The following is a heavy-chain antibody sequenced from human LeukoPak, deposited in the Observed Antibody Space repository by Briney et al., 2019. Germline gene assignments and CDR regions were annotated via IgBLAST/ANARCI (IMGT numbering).Heavy chain of an antibody. D-gene: IGHD5-24*01. V-gene: IGHV3-74*01. CDR3: TRTLEMTSHKDAFDI. J-gene: IGHJ3*02. CDR2: IKSDGITI. Sequence: GGSLRLSCAVSGFTFSNYMMHWVRQAPGKGLVWVSRIKSDGITITYADSVKGRFTISRDNAKNTLYLQMNSLRAEDTAVYYCTRTLEMTSHKDAFDIWGQGTMVTVSS. CDR1: GFTFSNYM.